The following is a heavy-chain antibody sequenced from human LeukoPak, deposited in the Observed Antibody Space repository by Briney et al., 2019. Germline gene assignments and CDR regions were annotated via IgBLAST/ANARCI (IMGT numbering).Heavy chain of an antibody. CDR1: GYTFTSYD. Sequence: ASVKVSCKASGYTFTSYDINWVRQATGQGLEWMGRINPNSGGTNYAQKFQGRVTMTRDTSISTAYMELSRLRSDDTAVYYCARELHLGITMVRGVIVPRFDPWGQGTLVTVSS. CDR3: ARELHLGITMVRGVIVPRFDP. D-gene: IGHD3-10*01. V-gene: IGHV1-2*06. J-gene: IGHJ5*02. CDR2: INPNSGGT.